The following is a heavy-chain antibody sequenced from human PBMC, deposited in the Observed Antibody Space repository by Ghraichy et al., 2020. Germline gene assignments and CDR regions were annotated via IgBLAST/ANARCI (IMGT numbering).Heavy chain of an antibody. V-gene: IGHV1-18*04. CDR3: ARDRDYYGSGSYETDYFDY. J-gene: IGHJ4*02. Sequence: SVKVSCKASGYTFTSYGISWVRQAPGQGLEWMGWISAYNGNTNYAQKLQGRVTMTTDTSTSTAYMELRSLRSDDTAVYYCARDRDYYGSGSYETDYFDYWGQGTLVTVSS. D-gene: IGHD3-10*01. CDR2: ISAYNGNT. CDR1: GYTFTSYG.